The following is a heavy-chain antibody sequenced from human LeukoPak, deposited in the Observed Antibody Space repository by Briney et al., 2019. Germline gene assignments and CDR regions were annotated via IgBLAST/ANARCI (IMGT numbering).Heavy chain of an antibody. CDR1: GYTFTSYG. CDR2: ISAYNGNT. V-gene: IGHV1-18*01. CDR3: ARVGRAWRRGGSTVQYYFDY. J-gene: IGHJ4*02. Sequence: ASVKVSCKASGYTFTSYGISWVRQAPGQGLEWMGWISAYNGNTNYAQKLQGRVTMTRDTSTSTAYMELSRLRSDDTAVYYCARVGRAWRRGGSTVQYYFDYWGQGTLVTVSS. D-gene: IGHD2-2*01.